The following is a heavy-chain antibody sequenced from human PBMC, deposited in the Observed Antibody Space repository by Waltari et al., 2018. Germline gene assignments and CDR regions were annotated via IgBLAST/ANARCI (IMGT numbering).Heavy chain of an antibody. CDR1: GGSVSSSSHS. J-gene: IGHJ5*02. Sequence: QLQLQESGPRLLKPSETLSLTCPVSGGSVSSSSHSWGRIRPPPGRDLEWIATVYDGGSPYYNVSLRSRVTISLDTSKNQFYLDLTSVTAADTAVYYCAGLARISDNWERSYWFDPWGQGTLVTVSS. D-gene: IGHD1-1*01. CDR2: VYDGGSP. V-gene: IGHV4-39*01. CDR3: AGLARISDNWERSYWFDP.